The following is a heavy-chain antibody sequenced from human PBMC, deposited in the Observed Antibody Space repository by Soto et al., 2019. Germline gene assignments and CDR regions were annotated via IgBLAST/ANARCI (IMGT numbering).Heavy chain of an antibody. Sequence: PSETLSLTCTVSGGSISSSSYYWAWIRQPPGKGLEWIGSIYYSGSTYYNPSLKSRVTISVDTSKNQFSQKLSSVTAADTAVYYCALSSSGRYYYYMDVWGKGTTVTVSS. D-gene: IGHD6-6*01. CDR1: GGSISSSSYY. CDR2: IYYSGST. J-gene: IGHJ6*03. CDR3: ALSSSGRYYYYMDV. V-gene: IGHV4-39*07.